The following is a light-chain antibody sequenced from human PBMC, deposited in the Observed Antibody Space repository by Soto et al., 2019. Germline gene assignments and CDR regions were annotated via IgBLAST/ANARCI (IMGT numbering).Light chain of an antibody. V-gene: IGLV2-14*01. CDR3: SSYTSSNTYVV. J-gene: IGLJ2*01. CDR1: SSDVGGYNY. Sequence: QSALTQPASVSGSPGQSITISCTGTSSDVGGYNYVSWYQQRPGKAPKLMIYEVSNRPSGVSNRFSGSKSGNTASLTISGLQAEYEADYYCSSYTSSNTYVVFGGGTKLTVL. CDR2: EVS.